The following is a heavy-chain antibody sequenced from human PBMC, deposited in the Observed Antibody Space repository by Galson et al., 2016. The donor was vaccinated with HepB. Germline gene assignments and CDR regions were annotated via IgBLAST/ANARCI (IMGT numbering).Heavy chain of an antibody. CDR2: IYYSGTT. J-gene: IGHJ4*02. D-gene: IGHD3-22*01. V-gene: IGHV4-39*07. CDR1: GGSISSSTYY. CDR3: SGFTYYYDSRGYYSDY. Sequence: ETLSLTCIVSGGSISSSTYYWGWIRQPPGKGLDWIGSIYYSGTTYYNPSLKSRVTISVDTSKNQFSLKLSSVTAADTAVYYCSGFTYYYDSRGYYSDYWGQGTLVTVSS.